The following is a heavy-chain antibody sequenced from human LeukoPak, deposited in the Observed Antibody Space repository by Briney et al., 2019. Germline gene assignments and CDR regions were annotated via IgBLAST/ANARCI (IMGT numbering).Heavy chain of an antibody. J-gene: IGHJ3*02. CDR1: GLTFSDHY. V-gene: IGHV3-11*01. CDR2: ISGTGTTI. D-gene: IGHD3-10*01. CDR3: GRDFGLIGTKRSFDI. Sequence: GGSLRLSCAAYGLTFSDHYKGWIRQAPGKGLEWLSYISGTGTTIFYADSVKGRFTISRNNAKNSLDLQMNSLRAEDTAVYFCGRDFGLIGTKRSFDIWGQGTMVTVSS.